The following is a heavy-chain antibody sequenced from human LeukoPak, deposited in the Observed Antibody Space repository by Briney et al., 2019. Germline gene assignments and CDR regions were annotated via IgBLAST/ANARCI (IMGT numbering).Heavy chain of an antibody. V-gene: IGHV3-30*01. CDR3: ARDSTYWYDSGSSGPHYFDY. Sequence: GGSPRLSCAASGFIFSNYAMHWVRQAPGKGLEWVALISSDGSKTYHADSVKGRFTISRDNSKNPLYLQLNSLRAEDTSVYYCARDSTYWYDSGSSGPHYFDYWGQGTLVTVSS. CDR2: ISSDGSKT. J-gene: IGHJ4*02. D-gene: IGHD3-10*01. CDR1: GFIFSNYA.